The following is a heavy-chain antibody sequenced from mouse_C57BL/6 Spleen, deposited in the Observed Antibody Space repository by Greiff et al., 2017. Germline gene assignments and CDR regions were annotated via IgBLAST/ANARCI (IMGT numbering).Heavy chain of an antibody. Sequence: VQLQQPGAELVMPGASVKLSCKASGYTFTSYWMHWVKQRPGQGLEWIGEIDPSDSYTNYNQKFKGKSTLTVDKSSSTAYMQLSSLTSEDSAVYYCARRVTTVVDGFAYWGQGTLVTVSA. D-gene: IGHD1-1*01. V-gene: IGHV1-69*01. CDR3: ARRVTTVVDGFAY. CDR1: GYTFTSYW. CDR2: IDPSDSYT. J-gene: IGHJ3*01.